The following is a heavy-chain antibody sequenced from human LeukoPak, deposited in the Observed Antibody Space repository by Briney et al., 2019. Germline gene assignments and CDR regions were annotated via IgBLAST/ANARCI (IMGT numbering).Heavy chain of an antibody. D-gene: IGHD3-10*01. CDR2: ISWTGGTT. CDR3: AKDSGSRQYYYYGMDV. V-gene: IGHV3-43*01. J-gene: IGHJ6*04. CDR1: GFTIDDYT. Sequence: GTLTLTCAVSGFTIDDYTMHWVRPGQGQGLEWASLISWTGGTTYYADSVKGRFTISRDNSKNSLYLQMNSLRTEDTALYYCAKDSGSRQYYYYGMDVWGKGTTVTVSS.